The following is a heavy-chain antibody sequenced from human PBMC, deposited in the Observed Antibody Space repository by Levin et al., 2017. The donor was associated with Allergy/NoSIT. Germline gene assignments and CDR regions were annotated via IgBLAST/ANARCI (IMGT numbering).Heavy chain of an antibody. CDR3: AKDYRIASFDPISDY. V-gene: IGHV3-23*01. J-gene: IGHJ4*02. D-gene: IGHD3-16*02. CDR2: LTEPGDTT. Sequence: GGSLRLSCEASGFTFSSYAMSWVRQAPGKGLEWVSGLTEPGDTTYYTDSVKGRFTIPRDNSKNMLYLQMHSLRAEDTAVYYCAKDYRIASFDPISDYWGRGTLVTVSA. CDR1: GFTFSSYA.